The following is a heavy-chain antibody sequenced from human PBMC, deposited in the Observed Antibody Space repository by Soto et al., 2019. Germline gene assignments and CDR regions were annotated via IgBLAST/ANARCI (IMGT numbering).Heavy chain of an antibody. CDR2: ISGYNGQT. CDR3: ARDNRKELWVEGLNAMDV. J-gene: IGHJ6*02. V-gene: IGHV1-18*01. Sequence: GPGVMKPGASVKVSCKASGYTFTTYGISWVRLAPGQGLEWLGWISGYNGQTNYAPRFRDRVTLTTDTSTSTTNMELRSLRSDDTAIYFCARDNRKELWVEGLNAMDVWGQGTTVTVSS. CDR1: GYTFTTYG. D-gene: IGHD2-21*01.